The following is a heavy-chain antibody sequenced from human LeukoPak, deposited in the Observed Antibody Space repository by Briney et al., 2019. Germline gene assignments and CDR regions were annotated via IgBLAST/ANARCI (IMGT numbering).Heavy chain of an antibody. CDR3: VRGVGRGGLLDY. CDR2: IGTAGDT. D-gene: IGHD5/OR15-5a*01. CDR1: GFTFSSYD. V-gene: IGHV3-13*01. J-gene: IGHJ4*02. Sequence: PGGSLRLSCAASGFTFSSYDMHWVPQATGKGLECVSAIGTAGDTYYPGSVKGRFTISRENAKTSLYLQMNSLRAGDTAVYYCVRGVGRGGLLDYWGQGTLVTVSS.